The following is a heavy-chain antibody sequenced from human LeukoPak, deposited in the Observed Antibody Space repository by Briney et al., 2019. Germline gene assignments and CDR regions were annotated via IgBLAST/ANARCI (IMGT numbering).Heavy chain of an antibody. J-gene: IGHJ6*03. V-gene: IGHV4-59*11. Sequence: SETLSLTCTVSGGSIISHCWSWIRQPPGKGLEWIGYIYYSGSTNYNPSLKSRVTISVDTSKNQFSLRLSSVTAAYTAVYYCARDVLAGIRYSDWFRNYYYYYYMDVWGKGTTVTVSS. CDR1: GGSIISHC. D-gene: IGHD3-9*01. CDR3: ARDVLAGIRYSDWFRNYYYYYYMDV. CDR2: IYYSGST.